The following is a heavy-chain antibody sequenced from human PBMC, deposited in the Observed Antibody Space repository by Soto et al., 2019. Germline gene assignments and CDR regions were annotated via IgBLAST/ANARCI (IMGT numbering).Heavy chain of an antibody. Sequence: EVQMLESGGGLVQPGGSLRLSCAASGFTLSSYALSWVRQAPGKGLEWVSGISGSGDVTFDADSVRGRFTISRDTSMNTLYLQMNSLRVEDTAVYYCARGPTIFGVGVDAFDIWGQGTMATVSS. CDR2: ISGSGDVT. CDR3: ARGPTIFGVGVDAFDI. D-gene: IGHD3-3*01. CDR1: GFTLSSYA. J-gene: IGHJ3*02. V-gene: IGHV3-23*01.